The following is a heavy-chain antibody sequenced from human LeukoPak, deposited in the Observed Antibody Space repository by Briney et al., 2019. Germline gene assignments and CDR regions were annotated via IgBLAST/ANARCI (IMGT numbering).Heavy chain of an antibody. J-gene: IGHJ5*02. CDR1: GYTLTELS. Sequence: ASVKVSCKVSGYTLTELSMHWVRQAPGKGLEWMGGFDPEDGETIYAQKFQGRATMTEDTSTDTAYMELSSLRSEDTAVYYCATGIAAAGSSKNWFDPWGQGTLVTVSS. CDR2: FDPEDGET. D-gene: IGHD6-13*01. CDR3: ATGIAAAGSSKNWFDP. V-gene: IGHV1-24*01.